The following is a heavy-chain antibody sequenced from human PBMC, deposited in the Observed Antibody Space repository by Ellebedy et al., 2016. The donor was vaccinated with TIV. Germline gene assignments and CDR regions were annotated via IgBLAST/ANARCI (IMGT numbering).Heavy chain of an antibody. D-gene: IGHD3-16*01. J-gene: IGHJ5*02. CDR1: GGIFRSHA. CDR2: IIGVLGSI. CDR3: AKAGDYYDSRNWFDP. V-gene: IGHV1-69*13. Sequence: SVKVSCKASGGIFRSHAIGWVRQAPGQGLEWMGGIIGVLGSINSAQKFQGRLTITADESTNTVYMQLSSLRSEDTAVYYCAKAGDYYDSRNWFDPWGQGTLVTVSS.